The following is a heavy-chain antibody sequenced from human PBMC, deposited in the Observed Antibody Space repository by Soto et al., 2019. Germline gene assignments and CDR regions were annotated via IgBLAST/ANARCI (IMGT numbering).Heavy chain of an antibody. CDR3: GSVYYYGSDGEFDY. Sequence: QVQLVQSGAEVKKPGASVKVSCKASGYTFTSYAMHWVRQAPGHRLEWMGCINAGNGNTKYSQKFQGRVTITRDTSASTAYMELSSLRSEDTAVYYCGSVYYYGSDGEFDYWGQGTLVTFSS. D-gene: IGHD3-10*01. J-gene: IGHJ4*02. CDR2: INAGNGNT. V-gene: IGHV1-3*01. CDR1: GYTFTSYA.